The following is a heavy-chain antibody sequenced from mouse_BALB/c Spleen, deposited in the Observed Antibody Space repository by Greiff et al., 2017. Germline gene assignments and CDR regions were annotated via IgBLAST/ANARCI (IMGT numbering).Heavy chain of an antibody. V-gene: IGHV5-6*01. Sequence: EVMLVESGGDLVKPGGSLKLSCAASGFTFSSYGMSWVRQTPDKRLEWVATISSGGSYTYYPDSVKGRFTISRDNAKNTLYLQMSSLKSEDTAMYYCARARDSSGYVAYWGQGTLVTVSA. D-gene: IGHD3-2*01. CDR2: ISSGGSYT. J-gene: IGHJ3*01. CDR1: GFTFSSYG. CDR3: ARARDSSGYVAY.